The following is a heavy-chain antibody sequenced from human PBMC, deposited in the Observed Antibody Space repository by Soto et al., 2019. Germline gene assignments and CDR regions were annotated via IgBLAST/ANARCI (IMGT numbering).Heavy chain of an antibody. J-gene: IGHJ5*02. CDR3: ARGSAALSEVDNWFDP. V-gene: IGHV1-8*01. CDR1: GYTFTSYD. CDR2: MNPNSGNT. D-gene: IGHD6-6*01. Sequence: ASVKVSCKASGYTFTSYDINWVRQATGQGLEWMGWMNPNSGNTGYAQKFQGRVTMTRNTSISTAYMELSSLRSEDTAVYYCARGSAALSEVDNWFDPWGQGTLVTVSS.